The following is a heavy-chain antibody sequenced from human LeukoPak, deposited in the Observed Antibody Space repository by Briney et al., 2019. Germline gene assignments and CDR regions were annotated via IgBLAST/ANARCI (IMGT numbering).Heavy chain of an antibody. CDR1: GFTFSSYS. CDR2: ISSSSSYI. Sequence: GGSLRLSCAASGFTFSSYSLNWVRQAPGKGLEWVSSISSSSSYIYYADSVKGRFTISRDNAKNSLYLQMNSPRAEDTAVYYCARPVVAGAFDIWGQGTMVTVSS. CDR3: ARPVVAGAFDI. V-gene: IGHV3-21*01. D-gene: IGHD6-19*01. J-gene: IGHJ3*02.